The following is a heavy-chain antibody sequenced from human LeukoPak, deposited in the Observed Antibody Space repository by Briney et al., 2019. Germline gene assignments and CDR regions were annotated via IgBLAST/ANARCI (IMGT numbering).Heavy chain of an antibody. Sequence: PSETLSLTCAVYGGSFSGYYWSWIRQPPGKGLEWIGEINHSGSTNCNPSLKSRVTISVDTSKNQFSLKLSSVTAADTAVYYCARAKRRAHFDYWGQGTLVTVSS. CDR3: ARAKRRAHFDY. CDR1: GGSFSGYY. J-gene: IGHJ4*02. D-gene: IGHD4/OR15-4a*01. V-gene: IGHV4-34*01. CDR2: INHSGST.